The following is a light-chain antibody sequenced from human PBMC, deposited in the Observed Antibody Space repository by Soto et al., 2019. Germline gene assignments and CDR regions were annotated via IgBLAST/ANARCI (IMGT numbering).Light chain of an antibody. CDR3: QQYNNWPPIN. CDR2: RAS. V-gene: IGKV3-15*01. CDR1: QNVTSD. Sequence: DIVMTQSPSTLSASLGERVTISFMASQNVTSDLPWYQQKPGQAPTLLIYRASTRATDIAARFSGSGSGTEFTLTISGPQSEDFAVYYCQQYNNWPPINFGQGTQLEIK. J-gene: IGKJ5*01.